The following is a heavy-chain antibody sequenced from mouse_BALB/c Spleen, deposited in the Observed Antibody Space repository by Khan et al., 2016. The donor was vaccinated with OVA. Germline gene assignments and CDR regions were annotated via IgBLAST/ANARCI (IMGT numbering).Heavy chain of an antibody. J-gene: IGHJ2*01. CDR3: TKEGCQYCSSYGAFDY. D-gene: IGHD1-1*01. CDR2: IRYSGST. V-gene: IGHV3-2*02. Sequence: EVQLQESGPGLVKPSQSLSLTCTVTGYSITSDYAWNWIRQFPGNKLEWMGYIRYSGSTTYHPSLKSRISITRDTSKNQFFLQLNSVTTEDTGRDYCTKEGCQYCSSYGAFDYWGQGTTLTVSS. CDR1: GYSITSDYA.